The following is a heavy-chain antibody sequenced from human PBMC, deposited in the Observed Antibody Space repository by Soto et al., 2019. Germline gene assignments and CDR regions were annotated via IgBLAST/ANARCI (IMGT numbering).Heavy chain of an antibody. CDR1: GFTLSGFD. CDR2: IKTKVESYAT. V-gene: IGHV3-73*01. D-gene: IGHD2-15*01. Sequence: EVQLVESGGGLVQPGGSLKLSCAASGFTLSGFDIHWARQASGEGLEWVGRIKTKVESYATELAASVKGRFTISRDDPKNTAYLEMNSLKTEDTAVYYCTRRYCSGGGCYSDFDYWGQGALVTVSS. J-gene: IGHJ4*02. CDR3: TRRYCSGGGCYSDFDY.